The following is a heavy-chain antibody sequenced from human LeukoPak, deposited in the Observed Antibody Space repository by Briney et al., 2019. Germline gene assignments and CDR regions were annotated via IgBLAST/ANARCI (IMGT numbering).Heavy chain of an antibody. CDR2: ISSGSTII. D-gene: IGHD3-3*01. Sequence: GGSLRLSCAASGFAFSSHTINWVRQAPGKGLEWVSSISSGSTIIYYADSVKGRFTISRDNAKNSLYLQMNSLRAEDTAVYYCARVPYYDFWSGPTHFDYWGQGTLVTVSS. V-gene: IGHV3-48*01. CDR3: ARVPYYDFWSGPTHFDY. CDR1: GFAFSSHT. J-gene: IGHJ4*02.